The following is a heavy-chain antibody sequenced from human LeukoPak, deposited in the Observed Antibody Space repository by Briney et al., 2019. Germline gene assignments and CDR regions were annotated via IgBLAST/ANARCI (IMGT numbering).Heavy chain of an antibody. CDR2: IYYSGST. CDR3: ASSGSGLINWFDP. V-gene: IGHV4-39*01. D-gene: IGHD6-19*01. Sequence: SETLSPTCTVSGGSISSSSYYWGWIRQPPGKGLEWIGSIYYSGSTYYNPSLKSRVTISVDTSKNQFSLKLSSVTAADTAVYYCASSGSGLINWFDPWGQGTLVTVSS. J-gene: IGHJ5*02. CDR1: GGSISSSSYY.